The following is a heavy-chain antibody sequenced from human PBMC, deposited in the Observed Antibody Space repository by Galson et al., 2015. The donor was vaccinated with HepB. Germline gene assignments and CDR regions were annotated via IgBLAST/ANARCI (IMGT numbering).Heavy chain of an antibody. D-gene: IGHD1/OR15-1a*01. CDR3: ARGPRGYNWDTGVGHY. J-gene: IGHJ4*02. CDR2: TYPDDSDT. CDR1: GYTFTTYW. Sequence: QSGAEVKKPGESLKISCKTSGYTFTTYWVGWVRQMPGTGLEWMGMTYPDDSDTRYSPSFQGRVTISADKSITTAYLQWSSLKASDTAVYYCARGPRGYNWDTGVGHYWGQGTLVTVSS. V-gene: IGHV5-51*03.